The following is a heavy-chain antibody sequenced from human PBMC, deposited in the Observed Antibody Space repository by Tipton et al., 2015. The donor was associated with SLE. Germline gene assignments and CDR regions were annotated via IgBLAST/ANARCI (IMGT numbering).Heavy chain of an antibody. V-gene: IGHV4-34*01. D-gene: IGHD2-15*01. CDR3: ASLLLGYYYGMDV. CDR1: SGSFSGYY. Sequence: TLSLTCAVYSGSFSGYYWSWIRQPPGKGLEWIGEINHSGSTYYNPSLKSRVTISVDTSKNQFSLKLSSVTAADTAVYYCASLLLGYYYGMDVWGQGTTVTVSS. CDR2: INHSGST. J-gene: IGHJ6*02.